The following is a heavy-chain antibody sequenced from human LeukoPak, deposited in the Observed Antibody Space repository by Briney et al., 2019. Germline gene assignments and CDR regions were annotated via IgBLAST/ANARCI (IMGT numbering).Heavy chain of an antibody. CDR3: ARAYYDFWSGYSIDYYYYYYMDV. D-gene: IGHD3-3*01. J-gene: IGHJ6*03. V-gene: IGHV4-59*01. CDR1: GGSISSYY. Sequence: SETLSLTCTVSGGSISSYYWSWIRQPPGKGLEWIGYIYYSGSTNYNPSLKSRVTIPVDTSKNQFSLKLSSVTAADTAVYYCARAYYDFWSGYSIDYYYYYYMDVWGKGTTVTVSS. CDR2: IYYSGST.